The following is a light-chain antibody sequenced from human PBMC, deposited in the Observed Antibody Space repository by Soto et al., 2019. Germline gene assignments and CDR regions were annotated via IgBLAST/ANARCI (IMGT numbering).Light chain of an antibody. Sequence: SYELTQPPSVSVAPGQTARITWGGNNIGSKSVNWYQQKPGQAPVLVVYDGGDRPSGIPERFSGSKSGNTATLTISRVEAGDEADYYCQVWDSDTDHPVFGGGTKLTVL. V-gene: IGLV3-21*02. CDR3: QVWDSDTDHPV. J-gene: IGLJ3*02. CDR2: DGG. CDR1: NIGSKS.